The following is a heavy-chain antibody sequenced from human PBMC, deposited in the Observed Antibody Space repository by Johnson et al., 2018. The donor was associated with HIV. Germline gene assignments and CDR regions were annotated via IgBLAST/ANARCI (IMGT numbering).Heavy chain of an antibody. J-gene: IGHJ3*01. Sequence: MMLVESGGGVVQPGRSLRLSCAASGFTFTNYGMHWVRQTPGKGLVWVARIYSDGSDTAYADSVKGRFTISRDNAKKTLYLQMNSLRAEDTAVYYCARKQWLEIPSDALDVWGQGTMVTVSS. CDR2: IYSDGSDT. V-gene: IGHV3-74*03. D-gene: IGHD6-19*01. CDR1: GFTFTNYG. CDR3: ARKQWLEIPSDALDV.